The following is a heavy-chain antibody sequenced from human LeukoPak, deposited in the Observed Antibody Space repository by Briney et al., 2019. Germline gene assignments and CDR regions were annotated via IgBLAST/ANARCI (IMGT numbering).Heavy chain of an antibody. J-gene: IGHJ4*02. V-gene: IGHV3-23*01. CDR2: ISPNGGRT. Sequence: PGGSLRLSCAASGFTFSTDAMTWVRQGPGKGLKWVSSISPNGGRTYYADSVKGRFTISRDNSKNRLYLQMYTLRAEDTAVYFCAKASTVLKPIDYWGQGTLVTVSS. CDR3: AKASTVLKPIDY. CDR1: GFTFSTDA. D-gene: IGHD1-14*01.